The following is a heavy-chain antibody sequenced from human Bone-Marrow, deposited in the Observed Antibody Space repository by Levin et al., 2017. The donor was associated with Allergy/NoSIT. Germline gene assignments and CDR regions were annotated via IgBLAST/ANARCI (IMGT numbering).Heavy chain of an antibody. CDR1: GVSITSGSYY. J-gene: IGHJ6*03. CDR2: SYTSGNI. D-gene: IGHD2-21*01. CDR3: ARVLQYSYYYTDV. Sequence: NASETLSLTCTVSGVSITSGSYYWGWIRQPAGKGLEWIGHSYTSGNITYNPSLKSRVTISLDTSKNQFSLKLRSVTAADTAVYYCARVLQYSYYYTDVWGKGTMVTVSS. V-gene: IGHV4-61*09.